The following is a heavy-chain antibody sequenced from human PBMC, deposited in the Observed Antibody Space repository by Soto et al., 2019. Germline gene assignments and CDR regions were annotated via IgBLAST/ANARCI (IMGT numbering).Heavy chain of an antibody. CDR3: ARRGKSAGFFDY. CDR2: IYYSGST. J-gene: IGHJ4*02. Sequence: SETLSLTCTVSGGSISSSSYYWGWIRQPPGKGLEWIGSIYYSGSTYYNPSPKSRVTISVDTSKNQFSLKLSSVTAADTAVYYCARRGKSAGFFDYWGQGTLVTVSS. CDR1: GGSISSSSYY. V-gene: IGHV4-39*01.